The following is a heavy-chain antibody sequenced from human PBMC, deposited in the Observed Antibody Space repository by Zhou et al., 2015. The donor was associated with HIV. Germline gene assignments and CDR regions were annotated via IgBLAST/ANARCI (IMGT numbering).Heavy chain of an antibody. V-gene: IGHV1-46*01. CDR1: GYSFTTYH. Sequence: QVQLVQSAAEVKKPGASVKISCKAFGYSFTTYHMLWVRQAPGQGLEWMGVINPRGDKTNYAQEFQGRLTITTDTSTNTVYMELSSLRSEDTAVYYCARGPSTWGQGTLVTVSS. CDR2: INPRGDKT. J-gene: IGHJ5*02. CDR3: ARGPST.